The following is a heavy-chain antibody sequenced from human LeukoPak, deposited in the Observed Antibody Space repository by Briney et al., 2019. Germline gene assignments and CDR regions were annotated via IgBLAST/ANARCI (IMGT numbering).Heavy chain of an antibody. CDR1: GYSISSGYY. CDR3: ARQSYDFWSGYFPDSDYYYYMDV. Sequence: SETLCLTCAVSGYSISSGYYWGWIRPPPGRVLEGFGIIYHSGSTYYNPSLKSRVTISVDTSKNQFSLKLSSVTAADTAVYYCARQSYDFWSGYFPDSDYYYYMDVWGKGTTVTVSS. D-gene: IGHD3-3*01. J-gene: IGHJ6*03. V-gene: IGHV4-38-2*01. CDR2: IYHSGST.